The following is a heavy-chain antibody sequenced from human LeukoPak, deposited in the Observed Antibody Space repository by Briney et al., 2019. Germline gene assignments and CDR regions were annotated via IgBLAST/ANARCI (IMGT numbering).Heavy chain of an antibody. V-gene: IGHV1-2*02. CDR1: GYTFTGYY. D-gene: IGHD4-17*01. Sequence: ASVKVSCKASGYTFTGYYMHWVRQAPGQGLEWMGWINPNSGGTNYAQKFQGRVTMTRDTSISTAYMELSRLGSDDTAVYYCARVLTTVTPWFPWGQGTLVTVSS. J-gene: IGHJ5*02. CDR3: ARVLTTVTPWFP. CDR2: INPNSGGT.